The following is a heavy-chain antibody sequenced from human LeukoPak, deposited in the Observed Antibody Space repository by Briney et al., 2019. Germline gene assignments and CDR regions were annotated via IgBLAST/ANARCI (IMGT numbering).Heavy chain of an antibody. CDR1: GFTFSGYG. J-gene: IGHJ4*02. D-gene: IGHD2-8*02. CDR3: ARDQTAVTGVWGTIDY. V-gene: IGHV3-30*03. Sequence: GGSLRLSCTASGFTFSGYGMHWARQAPGMGLEWVAIISYDGSNTFYGDSVKGRFTISRDNSKKTLYLQMNSLRTEDTAVYYCARDQTAVTGVWGTIDYWGQGTLVTVSS. CDR2: ISYDGSNT.